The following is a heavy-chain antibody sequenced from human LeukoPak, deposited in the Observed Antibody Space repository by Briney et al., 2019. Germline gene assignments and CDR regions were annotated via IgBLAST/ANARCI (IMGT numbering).Heavy chain of an antibody. Sequence: ASVKVSCKASGYTFTSYDINWVRQATGQGLEWMGWMNPNSGNTGYAQKFQGRVTITRNTSISTAYMELSSLRSEDTAVYYCARVKATIFGVVIKDYYYYYMDVWGKGTTVTVPS. CDR2: MNPNSGNT. J-gene: IGHJ6*03. V-gene: IGHV1-8*03. CDR3: ARVKATIFGVVIKDYYYYYMDV. D-gene: IGHD3-3*01. CDR1: GYTFTSYD.